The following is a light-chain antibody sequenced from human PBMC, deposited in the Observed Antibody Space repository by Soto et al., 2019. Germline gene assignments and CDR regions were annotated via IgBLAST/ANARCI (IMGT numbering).Light chain of an antibody. Sequence: EILLTQSPAALSVSPGERATLSCRASQGVGDNLAWYQQIPGQTPTLLIYDASSRATGIPARFSGSGSRTDCTLTISSLEAEDVVVYYYQQRKEWPQTFGQGTKVDI. J-gene: IGKJ1*01. CDR3: QQRKEWPQT. CDR1: QGVGDN. V-gene: IGKV3-11*01. CDR2: DAS.